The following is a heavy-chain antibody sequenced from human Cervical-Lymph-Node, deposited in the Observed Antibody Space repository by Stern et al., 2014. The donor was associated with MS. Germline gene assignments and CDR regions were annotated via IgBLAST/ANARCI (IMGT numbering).Heavy chain of an antibody. V-gene: IGHV3-13*01. CDR2: IGTAGDT. Sequence: EVQLVESGGGLVQPGGSLRLSCAASLFTFSSYDMHWVRQATGTGLEWVSAIGTAGDTYDPGSVKGRFTISRENAKNSLYLQMNSLRAGDTAVYYCARGYSSSPLAYYFDYWGQGTLVTVSS. D-gene: IGHD6-13*01. CDR1: LFTFSSYD. CDR3: ARGYSSSPLAYYFDY. J-gene: IGHJ4*02.